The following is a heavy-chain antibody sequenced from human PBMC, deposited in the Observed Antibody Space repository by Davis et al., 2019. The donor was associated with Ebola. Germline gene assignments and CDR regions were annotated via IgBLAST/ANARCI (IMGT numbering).Heavy chain of an antibody. V-gene: IGHV4-59*01. Sequence: GSLRLSCPVSGGSISSYYWSCIRQPPGKGLEWIGYIYYSGSTNYNTSLKSRVTISVDPSKNQFSLKLSSVTAADTAVYYCARVRSSWYQEFDYWGQGTLVTVSS. J-gene: IGHJ4*02. CDR1: GGSISSYY. CDR3: ARVRSSWYQEFDY. CDR2: IYYSGST. D-gene: IGHD6-13*01.